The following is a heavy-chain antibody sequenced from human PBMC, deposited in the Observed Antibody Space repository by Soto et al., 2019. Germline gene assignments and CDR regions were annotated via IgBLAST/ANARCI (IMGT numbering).Heavy chain of an antibody. CDR2: ISGSGTIT. Sequence: EVRLLESGGGLVQPGGSLRLSCAASGFPFSSRAMSWVRQAPGKGLEWVSAISGSGTITYYADSVKGRFTISRDTSKNTLYLQMNSLRADDTAVYYCAEWARYCSGADCRAWGQGTLVTVSS. CDR1: GFPFSSRA. J-gene: IGHJ5*02. V-gene: IGHV3-23*01. CDR3: AEWARYCSGADCRA. D-gene: IGHD2-15*01.